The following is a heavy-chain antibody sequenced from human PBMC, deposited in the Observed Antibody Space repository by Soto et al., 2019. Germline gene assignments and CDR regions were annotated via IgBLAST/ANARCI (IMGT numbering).Heavy chain of an antibody. CDR2: ISYDGSNK. CDR1: GFTFSSYA. J-gene: IGHJ4*02. CDR3: ARDTAVAGTVDY. Sequence: SLRLSCAASGFTFSSYAMHWVRQAPGQGLEWGAVISYDGSNKYYADSVKGRFTISRDNSKNTLYLQMNSLRAEDTAVYYCARDTAVAGTVDYWGQGTLVTVSS. V-gene: IGHV3-30-3*01. D-gene: IGHD6-19*01.